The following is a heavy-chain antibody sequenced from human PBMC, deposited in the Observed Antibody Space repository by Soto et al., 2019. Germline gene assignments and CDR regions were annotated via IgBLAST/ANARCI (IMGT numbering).Heavy chain of an antibody. CDR1: GDSISSGGYY. CDR3: TMSQGSYNAQNWFDR. J-gene: IGHJ5*02. D-gene: IGHD3-10*01. CDR2: LYYTGSH. V-gene: IGHV4-31*03. Sequence: QVQLQESGPGLVKPSQTLSLTCIVSGDSISSGGYYWSWIRQYPGKGLEWIGYLYYTGSHYYNPSLQSRVTMSLVTSENQFSLNLSSVTAAYTAVYYCTMSQGSYNAQNWFDRWGQGMLVTVSS.